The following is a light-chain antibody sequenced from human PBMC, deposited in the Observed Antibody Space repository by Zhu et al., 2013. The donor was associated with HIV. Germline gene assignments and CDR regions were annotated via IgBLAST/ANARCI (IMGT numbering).Light chain of an antibody. Sequence: DIVMTQSPDSLAVSLGERATINCRSSQSVLYSSNNKNYLAWYQQKPGQPPNLLILLGIYPGIRGPDRFSGSGSGTDFTLTISSLQAEDVAVYYCQQYYSTPWTFGQGPRWKSN. CDR2: GI. CDR1: QSVLYSSNNKNY. CDR3: QQYYSTPWT. J-gene: IGKJ1*01. V-gene: IGKV4-1*01.